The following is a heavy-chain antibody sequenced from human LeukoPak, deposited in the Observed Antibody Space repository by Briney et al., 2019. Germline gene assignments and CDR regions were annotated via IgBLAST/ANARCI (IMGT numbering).Heavy chain of an antibody. CDR2: ISYDGSNK. J-gene: IGHJ6*04. CDR1: GFTFSSYA. V-gene: IGHV3-30-3*01. D-gene: IGHD1/OR15-1a*01. Sequence: TGGSLRLSCAASGFTFSSYAMHWVRQAPGKGLEWVAVISYDGSNKYYADSVKGRFTISRDNSKNTLYLQMNSLRVEDTAVYFCAEGNSLDVWGKGTAVTVSS. CDR3: AEGNSLDV.